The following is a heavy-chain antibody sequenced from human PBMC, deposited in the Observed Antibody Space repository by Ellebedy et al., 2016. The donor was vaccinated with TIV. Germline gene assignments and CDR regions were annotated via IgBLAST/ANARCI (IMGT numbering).Heavy chain of an antibody. D-gene: IGHD5-18*01. CDR3: ERCPTRGYSSRPMDV. V-gene: IGHV1-46*04. Sequence: AASVKVSCKASGYTFTRYFLHWVRQAPGQGLEWMGIIHPSAGNTIYAQKLQGIVTTTRDTSTSTAYMGLSSLISMDTAVYYCERCPTRGYSSRPMDVWGQGTTVTVSS. CDR2: IHPSAGNT. J-gene: IGHJ6*02. CDR1: GYTFTRYF.